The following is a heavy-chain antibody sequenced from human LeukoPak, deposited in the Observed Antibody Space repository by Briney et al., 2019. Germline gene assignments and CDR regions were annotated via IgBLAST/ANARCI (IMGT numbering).Heavy chain of an antibody. CDR1: GFTFSSYA. CDR3: AKDGYSGYEFDY. D-gene: IGHD5-12*01. J-gene: IGHJ4*02. Sequence: PGGSLRLSCVASGFTFSSYAMSWVRQAPGKGLEWVSAISGSGGSTYYADSVKGRFTISRDNSKNTLYLQMNSLRAEDTAVYYCAKDGYSGYEFDYWGQGTLVTVSS. CDR2: ISGSGGST. V-gene: IGHV3-23*01.